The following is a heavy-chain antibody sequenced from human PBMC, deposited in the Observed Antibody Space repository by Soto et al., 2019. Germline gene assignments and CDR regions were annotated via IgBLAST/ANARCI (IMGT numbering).Heavy chain of an antibody. D-gene: IGHD3-3*01. CDR2: IYYSGST. J-gene: IGHJ5*02. V-gene: IGHV4-31*03. Sequence: SETLSLTCTVSGGSISSGGYYWSWIRQHPGKGLEWIGYIYYSGSTYYNPSLKSRVTISVDTSKNQFSLKLSSVTAADTAVYYCAILFFKGVVMRSPTPTDNRFGPWGQGTLVTVSS. CDR3: AILFFKGVVMRSPTPTDNRFGP. CDR1: GGSISSGGYY.